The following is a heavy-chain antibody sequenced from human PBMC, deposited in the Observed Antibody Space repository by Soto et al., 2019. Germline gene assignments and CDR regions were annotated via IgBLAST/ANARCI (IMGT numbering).Heavy chain of an antibody. CDR1: GYTLGTYS. J-gene: IGHJ4*02. V-gene: IGHV1-3*01. CDR3: SRGTNTTSFTPDY. CDR2: INGGSGDT. D-gene: IGHD2-15*01. Sequence: QVQLVQSGAEVKKPGASVKVSCRASGYTLGTYSMHWVRQAPGQRLEWMGCINGGSGDTRSSQNFQDRVTIFRDTSANTAYMELSRLTSEDSAVYYCSRGTNTTSFTPDYWGQGTLVTVSS.